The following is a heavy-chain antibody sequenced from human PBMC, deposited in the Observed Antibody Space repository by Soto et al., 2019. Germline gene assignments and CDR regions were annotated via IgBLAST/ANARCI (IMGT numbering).Heavy chain of an antibody. V-gene: IGHV1-46*03. J-gene: IGHJ6*03. Sequence: ASVKVSCKASGYTFTSYYMHWVRQAPGQGLEWVGIINPSGGSTSYAQSFQGRVTRTRDTSTSTDYMGLSSLRTEDTAVYYCAREKEIQLWTISGYYYYMDVWGKGTTVTVSS. CDR1: GYTFTSYY. CDR2: INPSGGST. CDR3: AREKEIQLWTISGYYYYMDV. D-gene: IGHD5-18*01.